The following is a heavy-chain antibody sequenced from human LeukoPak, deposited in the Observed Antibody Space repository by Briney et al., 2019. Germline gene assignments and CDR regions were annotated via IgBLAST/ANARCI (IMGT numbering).Heavy chain of an antibody. CDR2: IKQDGSEK. CDR3: SRARGDDFWSGYWRYYYYMDV. Sequence: GGSLRLSCAASGFTFNNYWISWVRQAPGKGLEWVANIKQDGSEKYYVDSVKGRFTISRDNAKNSLYLHMNSLRAEDTAVYYCSRARGDDFWSGYWRYYYYMDVWGKGTTVTVSS. CDR1: GFTFNNYW. J-gene: IGHJ6*03. D-gene: IGHD3-3*01. V-gene: IGHV3-7*01.